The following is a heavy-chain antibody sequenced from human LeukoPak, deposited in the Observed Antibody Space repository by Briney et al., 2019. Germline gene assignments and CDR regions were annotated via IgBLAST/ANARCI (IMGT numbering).Heavy chain of an antibody. D-gene: IGHD3-10*01. CDR3: ARALSYYGSGSYYGGSLYYYGMDV. CDR2: IYYSGST. V-gene: IGHV4-59*01. Sequence: KPSETLSLTCTVSGGSISSYYWSWIRQPPGKGLEWIGYIYYSGSTNYNPSLKSRVTISVDTSKNQFSLKLSSVTAADTAVYYCARALSYYGSGSYYGGSLYYYGMDVWGQGTTVTVSS. CDR1: GGSISSYY. J-gene: IGHJ6*02.